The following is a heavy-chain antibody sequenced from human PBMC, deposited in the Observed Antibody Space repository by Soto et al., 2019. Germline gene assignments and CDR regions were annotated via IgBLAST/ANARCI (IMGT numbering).Heavy chain of an antibody. CDR2: LHSTGAT. J-gene: IGHJ5*02. Sequence: LSLTCTVSGGSINNYWWSWIRQAADKRLEWIGRLHSTGATNYNPSLRSRVTMSVDKSKNQFSLNLASVTAADTAVYYCVRDVSAAGTDWFDPWGQGTLVTVSS. CDR1: GGSINNYW. D-gene: IGHD6-13*01. V-gene: IGHV4-4*07. CDR3: VRDVSAAGTDWFDP.